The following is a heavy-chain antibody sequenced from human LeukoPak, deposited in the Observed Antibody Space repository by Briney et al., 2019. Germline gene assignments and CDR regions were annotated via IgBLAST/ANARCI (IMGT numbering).Heavy chain of an antibody. Sequence: SETLSLTCAVYGGSFSGYYWSWIRQPPGKGLELVGEINHSGSTNYNPSLKSRVTISVDTSKNQFSLKLSSVTAADTAVYYCARGSWPYGSGSYLTYWGQGTLVTVSS. D-gene: IGHD3-10*01. J-gene: IGHJ4*02. CDR1: GGSFSGYY. V-gene: IGHV4-34*01. CDR2: INHSGST. CDR3: ARGSWPYGSGSYLTY.